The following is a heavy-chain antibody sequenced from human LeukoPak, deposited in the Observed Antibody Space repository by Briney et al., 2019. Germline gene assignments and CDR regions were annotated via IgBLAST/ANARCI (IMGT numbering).Heavy chain of an antibody. Sequence: GGSLRLSCAASGFTFSSYAMSWVRRAPGKGLEWVSAVSGSGGSTSYADSVKGRFTISRDNSKNTLYLQMNSLRADDTAVYYCAKGGTAAAGTAYYFDYWGQGTLVTASS. D-gene: IGHD6-13*01. CDR1: GFTFSSYA. CDR3: AKGGTAAAGTAYYFDY. J-gene: IGHJ4*02. V-gene: IGHV3-23*01. CDR2: VSGSGGST.